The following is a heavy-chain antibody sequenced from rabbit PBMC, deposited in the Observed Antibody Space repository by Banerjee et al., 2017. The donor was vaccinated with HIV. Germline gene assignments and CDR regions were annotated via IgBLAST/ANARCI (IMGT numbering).Heavy chain of an antibody. CDR2: IYAGSSGST. J-gene: IGHJ4*01. D-gene: IGHD4-2*01. CDR1: GFSFSSTYY. CDR3: ARGYAAYPSLNL. V-gene: IGHV1S40*01. Sequence: QSLEESGGDLVKPGASLTLTCTASGFSFSSTYYMCWVRQAPGKGLEWIACIYAGSSGSTYYASWAKGRFTISRTSSTTVTLQMTSLTAADTATYFCARGYAAYPSLNLWGQGTLVTVS.